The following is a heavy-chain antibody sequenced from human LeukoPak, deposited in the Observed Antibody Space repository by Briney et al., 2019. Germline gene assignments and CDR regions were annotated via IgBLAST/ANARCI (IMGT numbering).Heavy chain of an antibody. Sequence: ASVTVSCKASGYTFTGYYMHWVRQAPGQGLEWMGWINPNSGGTNYAQKFQGRVTMTRDTSISTAYMELSRLRSDDTAVYYCATQKYSSGWSFDYWGQGTLVTVSS. V-gene: IGHV1-2*02. CDR2: INPNSGGT. CDR3: ATQKYSSGWSFDY. CDR1: GYTFTGYY. D-gene: IGHD6-19*01. J-gene: IGHJ4*02.